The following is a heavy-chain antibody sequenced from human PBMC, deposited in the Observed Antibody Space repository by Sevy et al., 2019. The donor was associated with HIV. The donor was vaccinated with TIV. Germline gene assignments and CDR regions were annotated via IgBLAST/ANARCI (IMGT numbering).Heavy chain of an antibody. J-gene: IGHJ4*02. V-gene: IGHV4-4*07. D-gene: IGHD3-3*01. CDR3: ARTAQFGVVDY. CDR1: GGSISGYY. CDR2: IYSSGST. Sequence: SETLSLTCTVSGGSISGYYWSWIRQPAGKGLEWIGRIYSSGSTNYHPSLKSRVTMSVDTSKNQFSLKLSSVTAADTAVYYYARTAQFGVVDYWGQGTLVTVSS.